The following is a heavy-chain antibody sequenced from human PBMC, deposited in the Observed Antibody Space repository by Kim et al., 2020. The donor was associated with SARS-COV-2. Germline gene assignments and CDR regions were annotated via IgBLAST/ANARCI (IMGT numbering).Heavy chain of an antibody. CDR1: GYTFTSYA. CDR2: INAGNGNT. J-gene: IGHJ4*02. CDR3: ARESRFYYYDSSGLIDY. V-gene: IGHV1-3*01. Sequence: ASVKVSCKASGYTFTSYAMHWVRQAPGQRLEWMGWINAGNGNTKYSQKFQGRVTITRDTSASTAYMELSSLRSEDTAVYYCARESRFYYYDSSGLIDYWGQGTLVTVSS. D-gene: IGHD3-22*01.